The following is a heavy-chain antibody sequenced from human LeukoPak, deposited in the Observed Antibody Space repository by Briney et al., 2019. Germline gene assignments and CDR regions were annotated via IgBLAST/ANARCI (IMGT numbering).Heavy chain of an antibody. J-gene: IGHJ5*02. CDR2: INHSGST. V-gene: IGHV4-34*01. CDR1: GGSFSGYY. CDR3: ARGHRFDP. Sequence: SETLSLTCAVYGGSFSGYYWSWIRQPPGKGLEWIGEINHSGSTNYNPSLKSRVTISVDTSKNQFSLKLTTVTAADTAVYYCARGHRFDPWGQGTLVTVSS.